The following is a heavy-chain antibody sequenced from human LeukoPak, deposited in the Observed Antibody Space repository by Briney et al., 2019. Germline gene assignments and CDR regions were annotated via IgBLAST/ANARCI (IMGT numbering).Heavy chain of an antibody. V-gene: IGHV1-24*01. Sequence: ASVTVSCTVSGYTLTELPMHWVRQAPGKGLEWMGGFDPEDGETIYAQKFQGRVTMTEDTSTDTAYMELSSLRSEDTAVYYCATGYYDSSGSLDIWGQGTMVTVSS. CDR1: GYTLTELP. CDR3: ATGYYDSSGSLDI. J-gene: IGHJ3*02. D-gene: IGHD3-22*01. CDR2: FDPEDGET.